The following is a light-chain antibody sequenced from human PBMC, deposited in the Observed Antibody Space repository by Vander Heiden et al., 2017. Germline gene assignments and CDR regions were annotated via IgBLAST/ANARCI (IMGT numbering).Light chain of an antibody. Sequence: QSVLTQPPSASGTPGQRVTISCSGSSSNIGSNTVNWYQQLPGTAPKPLIHSNNPRPSGVPDRFSGSKSGTSASLAISGLQSEDEADYYCAAWDDSLNGVVFGGGTKLTVL. CDR3: AAWDDSLNGVV. J-gene: IGLJ2*01. V-gene: IGLV1-44*01. CDR2: SNN. CDR1: SSNIGSNT.